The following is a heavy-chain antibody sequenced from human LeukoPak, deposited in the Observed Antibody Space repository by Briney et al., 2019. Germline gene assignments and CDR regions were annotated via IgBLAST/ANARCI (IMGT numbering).Heavy chain of an antibody. D-gene: IGHD2-8*02. CDR2: IYYSGTT. CDR3: ARQAYCTATRCYPFDF. J-gene: IGHJ4*02. V-gene: IGHV4-59*01. Sequence: SETLSLTCTVSGGSISNNYWSWIRHPPGKGLEWIGYIYYSGTTSYNPSLKSRVTISIDTSKSQFSLILSSVSAADTAVYYCARQAYCTATRCYPFDFWGQGILVTVSS. CDR1: GGSISNNY.